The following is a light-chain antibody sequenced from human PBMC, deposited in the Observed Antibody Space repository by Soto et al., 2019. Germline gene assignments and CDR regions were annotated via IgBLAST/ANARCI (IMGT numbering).Light chain of an antibody. CDR1: NSDVGGYNY. CDR2: DVS. J-gene: IGLJ3*02. CDR3: CSFAGSYTFAV. V-gene: IGLV2-11*01. Sequence: QSALTQPRSVSGSPGQSVTISCTGTNSDVGGYNYVSWYQQHPGKAPKLIIYDVSKRPSGVPDRFSGSKSGNTASLTISGLQAEDEADYYCCSFAGSYTFAVFGGGTKVTVL.